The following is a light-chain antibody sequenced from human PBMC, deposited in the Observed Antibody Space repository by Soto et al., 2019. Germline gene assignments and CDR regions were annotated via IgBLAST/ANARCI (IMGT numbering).Light chain of an antibody. J-gene: IGKJ1*01. CDR3: QQSLNPKT. V-gene: IGKV3-20*01. CDR1: QSLTSQY. CDR2: RAS. Sequence: EIVLTQSPGTLSFSPGDRATLSCRASQSLTSQYLAWYQQKPGQAPRLLIYRASTRATGTPARFSGSGSGTDFTLTIDRLEPEDFAVYYCQQSLNPKTFGQGTKVDIK.